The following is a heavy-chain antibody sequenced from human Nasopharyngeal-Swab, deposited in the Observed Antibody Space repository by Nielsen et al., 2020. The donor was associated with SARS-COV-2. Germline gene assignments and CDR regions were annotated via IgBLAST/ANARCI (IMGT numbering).Heavy chain of an antibody. CDR1: GYTFTGYY. V-gene: IGHV1-2*06. J-gene: IGHJ4*02. CDR3: ARPRRGYSYGYFDY. Sequence: ASVKVSCKASGYTFTGYYMHWVRQAPGQGLEWMGRINPNSGGTNYAQKFQGRVTMTRDTSISTAYMELSRLRSDDTAVYYCARPRRGYSYGYFDYWGQGTLATVSS. D-gene: IGHD5-18*01. CDR2: INPNSGGT.